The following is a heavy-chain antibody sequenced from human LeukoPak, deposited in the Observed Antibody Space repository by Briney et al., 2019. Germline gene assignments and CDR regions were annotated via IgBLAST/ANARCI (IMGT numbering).Heavy chain of an antibody. CDR2: IRGKPEGGTA. Sequence: QPGRSLRLSCTASGFTFEDYAMTWVRQAPGKGLEWVGFIRGKPEGGTAEHAASVKGRFTISRDDSKSIVYLQMDSLKTEDTAVYFCTRGGQKWGQGTLVTVSS. J-gene: IGHJ4*02. V-gene: IGHV3-49*04. D-gene: IGHD3-16*01. CDR1: GFTFEDYA. CDR3: TRGGQK.